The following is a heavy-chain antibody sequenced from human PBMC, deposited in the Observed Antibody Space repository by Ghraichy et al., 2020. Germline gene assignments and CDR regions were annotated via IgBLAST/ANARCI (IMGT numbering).Heavy chain of an antibody. V-gene: IGHV4-59*01. CDR3: ARVNTGTYDAFWYFDL. CDR2: RYYSGDT. Sequence: SETLSLTCTVSGGSISSYYWSWVRQPPGKGLEWIGYRYYSGDTSYNPSLKSRVAISMDTSKNQFSLKLSSVTAADTAVYYCARVNTGTYDAFWYFDLWGRGTLVTVSS. CDR1: GGSISSYY. D-gene: IGHD1-26*01. J-gene: IGHJ2*01.